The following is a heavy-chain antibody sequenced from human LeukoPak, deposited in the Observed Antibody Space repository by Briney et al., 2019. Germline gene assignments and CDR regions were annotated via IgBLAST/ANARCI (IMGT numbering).Heavy chain of an antibody. D-gene: IGHD6-19*01. Sequence: GGSLRLSCAASGFTFSSYSMSWVRQAPGKGLEWVSAISGSGGSTYYADSVKGRFTITRDNSKNTLYLQMNSLRAEHTAVYYFAKDPPSRSGWPGTSFDPWGQGTLVTVSS. CDR1: GFTFSSYS. J-gene: IGHJ5*02. CDR2: ISGSGGST. V-gene: IGHV3-23*01. CDR3: AKDPPSRSGWPGTSFDP.